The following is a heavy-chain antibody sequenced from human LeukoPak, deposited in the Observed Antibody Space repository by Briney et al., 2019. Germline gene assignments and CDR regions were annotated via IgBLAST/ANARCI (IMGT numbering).Heavy chain of an antibody. CDR2: ISAYNGKT. J-gene: IGHJ4*02. CDR3: ARDGPDYGDYINFDY. V-gene: IGHV1-18*01. CDR1: GYTFSNYG. Sequence: ASVKVSCKASGYTFSNYGITWVRQTPGQGLEWMGWISAYNGKTNYAQKLQGRVTMTTDTSTNTAYMELRSLRSDDTAVYYCARDGPDYGDYINFDYWGQGTLVTVSS. D-gene: IGHD4-17*01.